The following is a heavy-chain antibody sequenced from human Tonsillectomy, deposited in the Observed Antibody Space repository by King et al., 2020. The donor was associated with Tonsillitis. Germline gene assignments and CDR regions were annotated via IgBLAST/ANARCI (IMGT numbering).Heavy chain of an antibody. Sequence: VQLVESGGGVVQPGRSLRLSCAASGFTFNNFGMHWDRQAPGKGLEWVAVIWYDGSKKYYADSVKGRFTISRDDSKNTLYLQMNSLRAEDTGVYYCARDLGDVDYYGSGSWGQGTLVTVSS. D-gene: IGHD3-10*01. CDR3: ARDLGDVDYYGSGS. V-gene: IGHV3-33*01. CDR1: GFTFNNFG. CDR2: IWYDGSKK. J-gene: IGHJ4*02.